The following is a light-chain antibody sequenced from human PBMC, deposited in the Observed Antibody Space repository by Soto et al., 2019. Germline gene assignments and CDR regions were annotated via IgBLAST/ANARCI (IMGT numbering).Light chain of an antibody. Sequence: QSVLTQPRSVSGSPGQSVSISCTGTSSDVGGYTYVSWYQQHPGKAPKVMIYDVSKRPSGVPDRFSGSKSGNTASLTISGLQSEGEADYYCCSYAGRYTYVFGTGTKVTVL. V-gene: IGLV2-11*01. CDR1: SSDVGGYTY. CDR3: CSYAGRYTYV. CDR2: DVS. J-gene: IGLJ1*01.